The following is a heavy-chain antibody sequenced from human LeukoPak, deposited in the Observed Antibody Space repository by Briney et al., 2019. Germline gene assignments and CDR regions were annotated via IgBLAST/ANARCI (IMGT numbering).Heavy chain of an antibody. CDR1: GFTFSSYA. J-gene: IGHJ4*02. D-gene: IGHD3-9*01. Sequence: GGSQRLSCAASGFTFSSYAMTWVRQAPGKGLEWVSAISGSGGGTYYADSVKGRFTISRDNSKNTLYLQMNSLRAEDTAVYYCAKAYDLLTGSPRLRAFDYWSQGTLVTVSS. V-gene: IGHV3-23*01. CDR2: ISGSGGGT. CDR3: AKAYDLLTGSPRLRAFDY.